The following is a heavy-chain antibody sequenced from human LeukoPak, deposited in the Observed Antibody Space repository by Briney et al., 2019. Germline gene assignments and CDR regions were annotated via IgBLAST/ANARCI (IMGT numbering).Heavy chain of an antibody. CDR2: IYYSGST. V-gene: IGHV4-59*01. J-gene: IGHJ6*02. Sequence: PSETLSLTCTVSGGSINNYYWNWIRQPPGKGLEWIGNIYYSGSTNYNPSLKSRVTIAVDTSKKQFPLKLSSVIVADTAVYYCARYYDLWSGRGYYYYGMDVWGQGTTVTVSS. CDR1: GGSINNYY. D-gene: IGHD3-3*01. CDR3: ARYYDLWSGRGYYYYGMDV.